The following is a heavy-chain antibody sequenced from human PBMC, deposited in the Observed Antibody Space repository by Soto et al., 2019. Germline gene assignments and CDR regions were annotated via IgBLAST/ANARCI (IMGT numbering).Heavy chain of an antibody. D-gene: IGHD3-16*01. CDR3: AHRLEMMDAFDA. J-gene: IGHJ3*01. CDR1: GFSLTTSGRG. CDR2: FFWGDDK. Sequence: QITLKESGPTLVKPTQTLTLTCTFSGFSLTTSGRGVGWIRQPPGKALEWLALFFWGDDKRYSPSLKTRLTISKDTSKNLVVLTMTHIGPEDTATDSFAHRLEMMDAFDAWGQGTVVTASS. V-gene: IGHV2-5*02.